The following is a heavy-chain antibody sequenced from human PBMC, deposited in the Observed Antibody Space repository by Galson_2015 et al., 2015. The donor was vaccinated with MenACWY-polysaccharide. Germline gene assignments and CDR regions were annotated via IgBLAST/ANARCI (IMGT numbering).Heavy chain of an antibody. CDR3: ARAGDCGSTSCYTDY. D-gene: IGHD2-2*02. V-gene: IGHV3-74*01. J-gene: IGHJ4*02. CDR1: GFTFSNYA. CDR2: IKSDGNST. Sequence: SLRLSCAASGFTFSNYAMNWVRQAPGKGLVWVSRIKSDGNSTSYADSVRGRFTISRDNAKNTLYLQMNSLRAEDTAIYYCARAGDCGSTSCYTDYWSQGTLVTVSS.